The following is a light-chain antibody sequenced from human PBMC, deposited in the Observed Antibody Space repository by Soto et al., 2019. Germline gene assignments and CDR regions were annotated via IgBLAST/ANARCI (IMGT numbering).Light chain of an antibody. CDR2: GAS. Sequence: EIVMTQSPATLSVSPGERATLSCRASQSDSSSYLAWYQQKPGQAPRLLIYGASSRATGIPDRFSGSGSGTDFTLTISGLEPEDSAAYYCQRHGATFGQGTKVDIK. V-gene: IGKV3-20*01. J-gene: IGKJ1*01. CDR3: QRHGAT. CDR1: QSDSSSY.